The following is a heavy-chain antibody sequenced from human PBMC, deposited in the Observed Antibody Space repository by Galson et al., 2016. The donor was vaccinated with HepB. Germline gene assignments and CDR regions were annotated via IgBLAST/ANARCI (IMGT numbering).Heavy chain of an antibody. J-gene: IGHJ4*02. CDR2: INTNEGSR. CDR3: VKIGGSGWYDY. D-gene: IGHD6-19*01. Sequence: RLRRAVCGFAFSSYALDWVGQAPAQGLEYLSAINTNEGSRYYADSVKGRFTISRDNSKNTLYLQMSSLRPEDTAVYYCVKIGGSGWYDYWGQGTLVTVSS. CDR1: GFAFSSYA. V-gene: IGHV3-64D*06.